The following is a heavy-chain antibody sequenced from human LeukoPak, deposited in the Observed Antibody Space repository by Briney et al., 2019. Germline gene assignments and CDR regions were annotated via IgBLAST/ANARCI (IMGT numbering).Heavy chain of an antibody. D-gene: IGHD6-19*01. Sequence: GESLKIPCKGSGYRFTSYWIGWVRQMPGKGLEWMGIIYPGDSDTRYSPSFQGQVTISADKSISTAYLQWSSLKASDTAMYYCARSLAVAVDYFDYWGQGTLVTVSS. CDR2: IYPGDSDT. J-gene: IGHJ4*02. CDR1: GYRFTSYW. V-gene: IGHV5-51*01. CDR3: ARSLAVAVDYFDY.